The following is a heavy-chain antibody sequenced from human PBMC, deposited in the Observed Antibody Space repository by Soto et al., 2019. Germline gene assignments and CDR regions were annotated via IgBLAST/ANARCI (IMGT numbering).Heavy chain of an antibody. CDR1: GGSISSYY. CDR3: ATYANYNHY. J-gene: IGHJ4*02. D-gene: IGHD4-4*01. CDR2: VYYSGST. Sequence: SETLSLTCNVSGGSISSYYRSWIRQPPGKGLEWIGYVYYSGSTNYNPSLKSRVTISIDTSKNQFSLKLSSVTAADTAVYYCATYANYNHYWGQGTLVTVSS. V-gene: IGHV4-59*01.